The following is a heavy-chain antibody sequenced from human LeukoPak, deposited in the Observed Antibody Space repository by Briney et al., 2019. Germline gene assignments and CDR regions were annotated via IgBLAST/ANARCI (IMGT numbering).Heavy chain of an antibody. V-gene: IGHV3-23*01. CDR1: GFTFSSYA. Sequence: PGGSLRLSCAASGFTFSSYAMSWVRQAPGKGLEGVSGISANGDTTKYADSVKGRFTISRDNSKNTVFLQMNSLRADDTAVYYCAKERRIAACTGDYFDYWGQGTLVTVSS. CDR3: AKERRIAACTGDYFDY. CDR2: ISANGDTT. J-gene: IGHJ4*02. D-gene: IGHD6-13*01.